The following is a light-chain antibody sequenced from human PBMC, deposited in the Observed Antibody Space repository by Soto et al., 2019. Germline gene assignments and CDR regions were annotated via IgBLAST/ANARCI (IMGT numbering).Light chain of an antibody. V-gene: IGKV2-28*01. CDR1: QSLLHDNGKNY. CDR3: MQALQTPRT. Sequence: DIVMTQSPLSLPVTPGEPASISCRSSQSLLHDNGKNYLDWYLQKPGQSPQLLIYLGSNRASGVPDRFSGGGSGTDFTLTISRVEAEDDGVYYCMQALQTPRTFGQGTKVEIK. J-gene: IGKJ1*01. CDR2: LGS.